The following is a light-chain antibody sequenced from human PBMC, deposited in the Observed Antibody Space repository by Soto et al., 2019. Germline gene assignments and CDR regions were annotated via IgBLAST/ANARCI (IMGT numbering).Light chain of an antibody. CDR3: QEYNSNWT. CDR1: QSISSD. CDR2: GS. Sequence: EIVMTQSPATLSLSPGEIATLSCRASQSISSDLAWYQQKPGQAPRLLIYGSTRATGIPSRFSGSGSGTEFTLTISSLQPDDFGTYYCQEYNSNWTFGQGTKVDI. J-gene: IGKJ1*01. V-gene: IGKV3-15*01.